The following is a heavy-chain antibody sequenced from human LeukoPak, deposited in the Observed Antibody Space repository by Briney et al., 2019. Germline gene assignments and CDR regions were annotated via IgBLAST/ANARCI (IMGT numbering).Heavy chain of an antibody. J-gene: IGHJ4*02. CDR3: ARTALLGGVVARGFDY. D-gene: IGHD3-16*02. V-gene: IGHV3-23*01. CDR1: GFTFSSYA. Sequence: GGSLSLSCAASGFTFSSYAMSWFRQAPGKGLEWVSSISGSGGSTYCADSVNGRFTIARDSSESTLYLQMNSLRAEDTAVYYCARTALLGGVVARGFDYWGQGTLVTVSS. CDR2: ISGSGGST.